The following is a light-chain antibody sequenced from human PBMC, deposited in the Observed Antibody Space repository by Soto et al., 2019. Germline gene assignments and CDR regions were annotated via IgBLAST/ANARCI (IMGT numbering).Light chain of an antibody. V-gene: IGLV1-47*01. CDR1: TSNIGSNS. J-gene: IGLJ2*01. CDR2: RSN. CDR3: AAWDDSLSGQV. Sequence: QSVLTQPPSASGTPGQSITISCSGSTSNIGSNSVFWYQHLPGTAPKLLIYRSNQRASGVPDRFSGSKSGTSASLAISGLRSEDEAEYYCAAWDDSLSGQVFGGGTKVTVL.